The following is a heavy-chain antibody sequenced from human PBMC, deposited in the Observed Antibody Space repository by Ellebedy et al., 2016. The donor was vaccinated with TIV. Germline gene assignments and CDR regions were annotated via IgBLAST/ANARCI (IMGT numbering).Heavy chain of an antibody. J-gene: IGHJ4*02. CDR2: FDPEDGET. Sequence: ASAKVSCXASGYTFTGYYMHWVRQAPGKGLEWMGGFDPEDGETIYAQKFQGRVTMTEDTSTDTAYMELSSLRSEDTAVYYCATDLGYPHWGQGTLVTVSS. CDR3: ATDLGYPH. CDR1: GYTFTGYY. D-gene: IGHD2-2*01. V-gene: IGHV1-24*01.